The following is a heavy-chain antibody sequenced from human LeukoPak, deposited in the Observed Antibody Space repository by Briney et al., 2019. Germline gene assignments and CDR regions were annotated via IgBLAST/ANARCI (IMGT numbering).Heavy chain of an antibody. CDR1: GFTFSSYW. V-gene: IGHV3-7*01. CDR2: IKQDGSEK. D-gene: IGHD3-9*01. CDR3: ARSHPDWYFDY. Sequence: GGSLRLSCAASGFTFSSYWMSWVRQAPGKGLEWVANIKQDGSEKYYVDSVKGRFTISRDNAKNSLYLQMNGLRAEDTAVYYCARSHPDWYFDYWGQGTLVTVSS. J-gene: IGHJ4*02.